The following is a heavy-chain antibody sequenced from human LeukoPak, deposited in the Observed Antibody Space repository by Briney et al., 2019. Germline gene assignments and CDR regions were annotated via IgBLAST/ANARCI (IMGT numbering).Heavy chain of an antibody. CDR1: GYSIRSGYY. CDR3: ASRPRYSSDWPYNYFDY. CDR2: IFRDGTA. J-gene: IGHJ4*02. V-gene: IGHV4-38-2*02. D-gene: IGHD6-19*01. Sequence: PSETLSLTCTVSGYSIRSGYYWGWIRQPPGKGPEWIGSIFRDGTAYYNPSLKSRVTMSVDTSKNQFSLKLSSVTAADTAVYYCASRPRYSSDWPYNYFDYWGQGTLVTVSS.